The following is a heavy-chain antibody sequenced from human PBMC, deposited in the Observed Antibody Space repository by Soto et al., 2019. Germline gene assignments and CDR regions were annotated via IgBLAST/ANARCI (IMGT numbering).Heavy chain of an antibody. CDR1: GFTFSSCG. CDR2: IWYDGSNK. Sequence: QAQLVESGGGVVQPGRSLRLSCAASGFTFSSCGMHWVRQAPGKGLEWVAIIWYDGSNKYYADSVKGRFTISRDSSKNTLYLQMNSLRAEDTAVYYCARVGSSWSFDYWGQGTLVTVSS. J-gene: IGHJ4*02. D-gene: IGHD6-13*01. CDR3: ARVGSSWSFDY. V-gene: IGHV3-33*01.